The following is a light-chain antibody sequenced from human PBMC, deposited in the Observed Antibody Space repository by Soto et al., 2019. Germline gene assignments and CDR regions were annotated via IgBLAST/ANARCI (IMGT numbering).Light chain of an antibody. CDR3: CSYAGSSTPYV. Sequence: QSALTQPASVSGSPGQSITISCTGTSSDVGSYNLVSWYQQHPGKATKLMIYEGSKRPSGVSNRLSGSKSGNTASLTISGLQAEDEADYYCCSYAGSSTPYVFGTGTKVTVL. CDR2: EGS. J-gene: IGLJ1*01. CDR1: SSDVGSYNL. V-gene: IGLV2-23*01.